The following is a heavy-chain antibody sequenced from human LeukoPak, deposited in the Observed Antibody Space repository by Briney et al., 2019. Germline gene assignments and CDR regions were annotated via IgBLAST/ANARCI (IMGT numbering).Heavy chain of an antibody. Sequence: GRSLRLSCAASGFTFDDYAMHWVRQAPGKGLEWVAGISWNSGSIVYADSVKGRFPISRDNAKNSLYLQMNSLRAEDTALYYCAKDFDYWGQGTLVTVSS. CDR3: AKDFDY. J-gene: IGHJ4*02. CDR2: ISWNSGSI. CDR1: GFTFDDYA. V-gene: IGHV3-9*01.